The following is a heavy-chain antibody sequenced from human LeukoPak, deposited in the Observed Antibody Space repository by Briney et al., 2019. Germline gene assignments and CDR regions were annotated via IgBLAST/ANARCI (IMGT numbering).Heavy chain of an antibody. V-gene: IGHV1-69*04. CDR2: IIPILGIA. D-gene: IGHD6-13*01. CDR3: AREGAPAAGTDY. CDR1: GGTFSSYA. Sequence: GASVKVSCKASGGTFSSYAISWVRQAPGQGLEWMRRIIPILGIANYAQKFQGRVTITADKSTSTAYMELSSLRSEDTAVYYCAREGAPAAGTDYWGQGTLVTVSS. J-gene: IGHJ4*02.